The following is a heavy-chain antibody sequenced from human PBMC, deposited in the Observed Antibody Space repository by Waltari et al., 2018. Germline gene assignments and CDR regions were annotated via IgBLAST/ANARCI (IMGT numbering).Heavy chain of an antibody. CDR1: GFTFGDYS. Sequence: QVQLVESGGGLVKPGGSLRLSCAASGFTFGDYSMRWYRQAPGKGLEWVSYISSSGSTIYYADSVKGRFTISRDNAKNSLYLQMNSLRAEDTAVYYCASSGDVAAAFDYWGQGTLVTVSS. CDR3: ASSGDVAAAFDY. D-gene: IGHD6-13*01. CDR2: ISSSGSTI. V-gene: IGHV3-11*01. J-gene: IGHJ4*02.